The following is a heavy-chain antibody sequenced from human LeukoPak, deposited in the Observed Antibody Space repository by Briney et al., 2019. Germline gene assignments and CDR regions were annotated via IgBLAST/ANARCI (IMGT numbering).Heavy chain of an antibody. Sequence: GGSLRLSCAASGFTFRDYGMHWVRQAPGKGLEWVAFLRFDGTVKFYEDSVKGRFTISRDNSKNTLYLQMNSLRAEDTAVYYCARYGELGLPEIGGSSPVLDWFDPWGQGTLVTVSS. CDR3: ARYGELGLPEIGGSSPVLDWFDP. CDR2: LRFDGTVK. D-gene: IGHD6-13*01. J-gene: IGHJ5*02. CDR1: GFTFRDYG. V-gene: IGHV3-30*02.